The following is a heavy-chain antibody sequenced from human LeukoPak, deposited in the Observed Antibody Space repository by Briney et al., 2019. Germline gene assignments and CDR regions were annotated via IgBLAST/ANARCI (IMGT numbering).Heavy chain of an antibody. J-gene: IGHJ4*02. CDR3: VRVTYLRGDY. Sequence: GGSLRLSCAASGFTFSSYAMSWVRQAPGKGLEWISYISSSGSTIYYADSVKGRFTISRDNAKNSLYLQMDSLSSEDTAVYYCVRVTYLRGDYWGQGTLVTVSS. CDR1: GFTFSSYA. V-gene: IGHV3-48*04. CDR2: ISSSGSTI.